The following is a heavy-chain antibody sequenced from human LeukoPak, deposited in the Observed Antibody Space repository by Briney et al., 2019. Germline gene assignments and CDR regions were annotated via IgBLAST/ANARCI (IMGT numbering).Heavy chain of an antibody. D-gene: IGHD3-3*01. Sequence: SETLSLTCAVSGYSISSGYYWGWIRQPPGKGLEWIGSIYHSGSTYYNPSLKSRVTISVDTSKNQFSLKLSSVTAADTAVYYCARHAGNYDFWSGYSYWFDPWGQGTLVTGSS. CDR2: IYHSGST. CDR3: ARHAGNYDFWSGYSYWFDP. V-gene: IGHV4-38-2*01. J-gene: IGHJ5*02. CDR1: GYSISSGYY.